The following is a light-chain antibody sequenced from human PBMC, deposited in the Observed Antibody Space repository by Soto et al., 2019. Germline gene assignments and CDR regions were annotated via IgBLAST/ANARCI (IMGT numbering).Light chain of an antibody. CDR2: DAS. CDR3: QQRSYWIT. J-gene: IGKJ5*01. V-gene: IGKV3-15*01. CDR1: QSVSYK. Sequence: EIVMTQSPGTLSVSPGERVTLSCRASQSVSYKVAWYQQKPGQVPRVLIYDASTRATGIPPRFSGSRSGTEFTLTISRLEPEDFAVYYCQQRSYWITFGQGTRLEIK.